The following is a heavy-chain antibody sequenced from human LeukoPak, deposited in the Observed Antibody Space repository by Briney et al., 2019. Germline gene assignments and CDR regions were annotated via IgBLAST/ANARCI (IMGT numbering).Heavy chain of an antibody. V-gene: IGHV3-7*01. D-gene: IGHD2-2*02. CDR3: AGYNCSSTTCYTGGFDY. CDR2: IDQDGSEK. CDR1: GVIFSQYW. Sequence: GGSLRLSCAASGVIFSQYWMSWVRQAPGRGLEWVADIDQDGSEKHYVDSVKGRFTISRDNARNSLFLQMNSLRAEDTAVYYCAGYNCSSTTCYTGGFDYWGQGTLVTVSS. J-gene: IGHJ4*02.